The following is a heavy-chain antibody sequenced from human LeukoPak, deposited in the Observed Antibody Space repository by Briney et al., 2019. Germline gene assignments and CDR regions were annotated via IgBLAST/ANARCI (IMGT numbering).Heavy chain of an antibody. V-gene: IGHV1-46*01. D-gene: IGHD4-17*01. CDR3: AREVYGDYRTGYFQF. CDR1: GYTFTSYF. Sequence: ASVKVSCKSYGYTFTSYFMHWVRQAPGQGLEWMGIINPSGGSTLYAQKFQGRVTMTRDMSTSTVYMELSSLRSEDTAVYYCAREVYGDYRTGYFQFWGQGTLVTVSS. J-gene: IGHJ1*01. CDR2: INPSGGST.